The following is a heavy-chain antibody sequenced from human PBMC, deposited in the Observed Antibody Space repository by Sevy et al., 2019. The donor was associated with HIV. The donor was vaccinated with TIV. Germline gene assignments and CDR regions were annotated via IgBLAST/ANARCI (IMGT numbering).Heavy chain of an antibody. CDR1: GFTFTSSA. CDR3: TANQKWLRLAYGMDV. V-gene: IGHV1-58*01. CDR2: IVVGSGNT. Sequence: SVKVSCKASGFTFTSSAVQWVRQARGQRLEWIGWIVVGSGNTNYAQKFQERVTITRDVSTSTDYMEQSSLKSEDTTVYYCTANQKWLRLAYGMDVWGQGTTVTVSS. D-gene: IGHD5-12*01. J-gene: IGHJ6*02.